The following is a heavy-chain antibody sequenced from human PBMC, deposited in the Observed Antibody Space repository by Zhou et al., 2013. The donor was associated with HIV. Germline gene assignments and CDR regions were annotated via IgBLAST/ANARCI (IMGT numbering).Heavy chain of an antibody. D-gene: IGHD2-15*01. V-gene: IGHV4-59*08. J-gene: IGHJ4*02. CDR1: GISISTYF. CDR3: ATCSGARCYGIDF. Sequence: VQLQESGPGLVKPSETLSLTCTISGISISTYFWAWLRQSPGKGLEWLGHMYYTGSAKYNPSLTSRLTMSVDMSKSQLSLKLTSVTAEDTATYYCATCSGARCYGIDFWGQGTVVLVSA. CDR2: MYYTGSA.